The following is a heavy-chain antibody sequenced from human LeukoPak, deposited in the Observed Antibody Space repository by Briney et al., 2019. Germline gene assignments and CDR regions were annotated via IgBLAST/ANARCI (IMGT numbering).Heavy chain of an antibody. D-gene: IGHD3-10*01. V-gene: IGHV4-39*01. Sequence: SETLSLTCKVSGGFISTSTYSWGWIRQAPGKGLEWIGSIYKDGKTYYSSSLKSRVSISVDTSKNQFFLTLNFVTTTDTAVYFCARLLSHYYHGSGSDYWGQGTLVTVSS. CDR1: GGFISTSTYS. J-gene: IGHJ4*02. CDR3: ARLLSHYYHGSGSDY. CDR2: IYKDGKT.